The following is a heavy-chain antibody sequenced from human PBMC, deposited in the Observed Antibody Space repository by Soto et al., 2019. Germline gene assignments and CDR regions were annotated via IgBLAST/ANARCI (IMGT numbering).Heavy chain of an antibody. CDR3: ARLPDY. J-gene: IGHJ4*02. CDR2: IYYSGST. Sequence: SGTLSLTCTVSGGSISTYYWSWIRQPPGKGLEYIEYIYYSGSTNYNPALKSRVTISVDRSKNQFSLKLSSVAAADTAVYYCARLPDYWGRGTLVTVSS. V-gene: IGHV4-59*12. CDR1: GGSISTYY.